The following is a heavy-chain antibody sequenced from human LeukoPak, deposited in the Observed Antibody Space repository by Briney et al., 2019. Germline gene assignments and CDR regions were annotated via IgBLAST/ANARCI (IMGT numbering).Heavy chain of an antibody. CDR2: INPNSGGT. CDR3: ASLQMATNNPFDY. J-gene: IGHJ4*02. CDR1: GYTFTGYY. D-gene: IGHD5-24*01. V-gene: IGHV1-2*02. Sequence: ASVKVSCKASGYTFTGYYMHWVRQAPGQGLEWMGWINPNSGGTNYAQKFQGRVTMTRDTSISTAYMELSRLRSDDTAVYYCASLQMATNNPFDYWGQGTLVTVSS.